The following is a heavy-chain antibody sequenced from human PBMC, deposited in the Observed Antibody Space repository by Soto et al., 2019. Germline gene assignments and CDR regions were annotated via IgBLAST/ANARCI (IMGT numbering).Heavy chain of an antibody. V-gene: IGHV3-30*03. CDR1: GFTFSSYG. J-gene: IGHJ4*02. D-gene: IGHD2-8*02. CDR2: ISYDGSNK. Sequence: QVQLVESGGGVVQPGRSLRLSCAASGFTFSSYGMHWVHQAPGKGLEWVAVISYDGSNKYYADSVKGRFTISRDNSRNTLFLEMNSLRGDDMAVYYCTGEVASGYWGQGTLVTVSS. CDR3: TGEVASGY.